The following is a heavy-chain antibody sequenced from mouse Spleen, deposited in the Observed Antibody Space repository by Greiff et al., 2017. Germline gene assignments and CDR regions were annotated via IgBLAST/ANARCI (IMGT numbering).Heavy chain of an antibody. CDR2: ISNLAYSI. J-gene: IGHJ4*01. CDR3: ARHSDYYAMDY. Sequence: EVKLVESGGGLVKPGGSLKLSCAASGFTFSDYGMAWVRQAPGKGPEWVAFISNLAYSIYYADTVTGRFTISRENAKNTLYLEMSSLRSEDTAMYYCARHSDYYAMDYWGQGTSVTVSS. V-gene: IGHV5-15*01. CDR1: GFTFSDYG.